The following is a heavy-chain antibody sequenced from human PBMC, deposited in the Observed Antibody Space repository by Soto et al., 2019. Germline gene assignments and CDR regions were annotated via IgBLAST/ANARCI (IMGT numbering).Heavy chain of an antibody. V-gene: IGHV1-69*02. CDR1: VGTFSSYT. CDR2: IIPILGIA. J-gene: IGHJ1*01. D-gene: IGHD6-19*01. CDR3: VVAVAGNFQH. Sequence: QVQLVQSGAEVKKPGSSVKVSCKASVGTFSSYTIRWVRQAPGQGLEWMGRIIPILGIANYAQKLQGRVTITADKSTSTAYMELSSMRSEDTAVYYCVVAVAGNFQHWGQGTLVTVSS.